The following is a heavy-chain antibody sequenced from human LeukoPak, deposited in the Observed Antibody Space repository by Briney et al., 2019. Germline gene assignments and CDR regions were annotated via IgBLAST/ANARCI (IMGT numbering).Heavy chain of an antibody. D-gene: IGHD3-10*01. CDR3: ARVYGLGRNEDYQH. CDR2: INNDGSST. Sequence: GGSLRLSCAVSGLTFSNSWMHWVRQAPGKGLVWVTRINNDGSSTTYAGSVKGRFTISRDNAKNTLYLQMNSLRVEDTAIYYCARVYGLGRNEDYQHWGQGTLVTVPS. CDR1: GLTFSNSW. J-gene: IGHJ1*01. V-gene: IGHV3-74*01.